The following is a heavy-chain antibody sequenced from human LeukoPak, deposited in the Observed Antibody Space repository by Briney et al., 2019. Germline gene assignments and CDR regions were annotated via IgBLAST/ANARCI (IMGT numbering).Heavy chain of an antibody. CDR1: GFTFSSYA. CDR2: ISYDGSNK. Sequence: GGSLRLSCAASGFTFSSYAMHWVRQAPGKGLEWVAVISYDGSNKYYADSVKGRFTISRDNSKNTLYLQMNSLRAEDTAVYYCARDLLLRYFDWLSLADYYYGMGVWGQGTTVTVSS. V-gene: IGHV3-30-3*01. CDR3: ARDLLLRYFDWLSLADYYYGMGV. J-gene: IGHJ6*02. D-gene: IGHD3-9*01.